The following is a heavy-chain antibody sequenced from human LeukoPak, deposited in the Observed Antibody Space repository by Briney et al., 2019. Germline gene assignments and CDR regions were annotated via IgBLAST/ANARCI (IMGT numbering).Heavy chain of an antibody. Sequence: ASLKVSCKASGDTFTSYGISWVRQAPGQGLEWMGWISAYNGNTNYAQKLQGRVTMTTDTSTSTAYMELRSLRSDDTAVYYCARDFYEYSSSSGEVDYWGQGTLVTVSS. D-gene: IGHD6-6*01. CDR2: ISAYNGNT. CDR1: GDTFTSYG. V-gene: IGHV1-18*01. J-gene: IGHJ4*02. CDR3: ARDFYEYSSSSGEVDY.